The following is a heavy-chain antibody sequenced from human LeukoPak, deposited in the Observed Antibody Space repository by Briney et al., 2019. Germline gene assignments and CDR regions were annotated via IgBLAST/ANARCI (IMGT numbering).Heavy chain of an antibody. CDR3: VKRDKGTFDY. Sequence: GGSLRVSCAASGFTFSSYAMTWVRQAPGKGLEWVSAIGARADTSDYADAVKGRFIISRDNYKNTLYLQMNSLRAEDTAVYYCVKRDKGTFDYWGRGTLVTVSS. D-gene: IGHD3-16*01. V-gene: IGHV3-23*01. CDR2: IGARADTS. J-gene: IGHJ4*02. CDR1: GFTFSSYA.